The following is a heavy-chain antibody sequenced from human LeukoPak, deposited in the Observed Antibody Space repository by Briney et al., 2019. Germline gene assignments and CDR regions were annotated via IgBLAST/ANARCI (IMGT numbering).Heavy chain of an antibody. Sequence: ASVKISCQACGYTFTDYYIHWVRQAPGQGLEWMGWINPNSGGTNSAQKFQGRVTMTRDTSVYTAYIELSRLRSDDTAVYYCARRHPPNFYDAEKTTQSGLDVWGQGTTVTVSS. CDR2: INPNSGGT. CDR1: GYTFTDYY. V-gene: IGHV1-2*02. D-gene: IGHD5/OR15-5a*01. CDR3: ARRHPPNFYDAEKTTQSGLDV. J-gene: IGHJ6*02.